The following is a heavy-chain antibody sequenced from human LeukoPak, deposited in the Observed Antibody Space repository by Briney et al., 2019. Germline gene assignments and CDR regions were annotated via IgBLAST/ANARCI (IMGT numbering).Heavy chain of an antibody. J-gene: IGHJ6*03. Sequence: SETLSLTCTVSGGSISSGSYYWSWIRQPAGKGLEWIGRIYTSGSTNYNPSLKSRVTISVDTSKNQFSLKLSSVTAADTAVYYCARDRYYYDSSGYYPYYYYYYMDVWGKGTTVTISS. CDR2: IYTSGST. CDR3: ARDRYYYDSSGYYPYYYYYYMDV. V-gene: IGHV4-61*02. D-gene: IGHD3-22*01. CDR1: GGSISSGSYY.